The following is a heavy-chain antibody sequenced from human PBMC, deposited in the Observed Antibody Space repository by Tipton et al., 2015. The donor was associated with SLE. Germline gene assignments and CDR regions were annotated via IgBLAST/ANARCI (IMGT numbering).Heavy chain of an antibody. CDR1: GFTFSSYS. J-gene: IGHJ3*02. V-gene: IGHV3-66*01. CDR2: IYSGGST. D-gene: IGHD1-26*01. CDR3: ARDSIVGATRYAFDI. Sequence: QLVQSGGGLVQPGGSLRLSCAASGFTFSSYSMNWVRQAPGKGLEWVSVIYSGGSTYYADSVKGRFTISRDDSKNTLYLQMNSLRAEDTAVYYCARDSIVGATRYAFDIWGQGTMVTVSS.